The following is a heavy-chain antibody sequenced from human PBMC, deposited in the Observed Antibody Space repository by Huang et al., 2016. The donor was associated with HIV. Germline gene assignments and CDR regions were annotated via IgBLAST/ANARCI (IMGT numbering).Heavy chain of an antibody. CDR1: GYSFSIYW. CDR3: AKGRRAFDV. J-gene: IGHJ3*01. CDR2: IYPVESKR. V-gene: IGHV5-51*03. Sequence: EVQLVQSGAEVKKPGESLKISCTGSGYSFSIYWIAWVRQMPGKGLEWMCIIYPVESKRTDSPSFERHVSISGDKSINTVYLHWSSLKASDTAIYYCAKGRRAFDVWGQGTWVTVSS.